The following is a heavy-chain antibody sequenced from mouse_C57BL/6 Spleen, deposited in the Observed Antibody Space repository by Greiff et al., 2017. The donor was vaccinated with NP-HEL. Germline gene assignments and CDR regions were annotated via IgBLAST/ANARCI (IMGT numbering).Heavy chain of an antibody. J-gene: IGHJ2*01. Sequence: VKLQQPGAELVMPGASVKLSCKASGYTFTSYWMHWVKQRPGQGLEWIGEIDPSDSYTNYNQKFKGKSTLTVDKSSSTAYMQLSSLTSEDSAVYYCARSRYGSYFDYWGQGTTLTVSS. CDR3: ARSRYGSYFDY. V-gene: IGHV1-69*01. CDR2: IDPSDSYT. CDR1: GYTFTSYW. D-gene: IGHD1-1*01.